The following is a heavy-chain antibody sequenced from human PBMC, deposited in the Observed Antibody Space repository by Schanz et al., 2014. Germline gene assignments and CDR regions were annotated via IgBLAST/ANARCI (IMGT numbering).Heavy chain of an antibody. Sequence: QVQLVQSGPAVKKPGASMKVSCLASGYSFTEYFLHWVRQAPGQGLEWMGIIHPSGGSTNYAQQFLGRLTMTRDTSTNTVYMNLSSLTSADTAVYYCARGFLASGGKTFDCWGQGTLVTVSS. CDR3: ARGFLASGGKTFDC. CDR1: GYSFTEYF. D-gene: IGHD1-26*01. V-gene: IGHV1-46*01. CDR2: IHPSGGST. J-gene: IGHJ4*02.